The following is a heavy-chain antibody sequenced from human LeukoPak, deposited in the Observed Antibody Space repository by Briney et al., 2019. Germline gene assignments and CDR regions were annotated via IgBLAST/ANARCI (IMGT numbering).Heavy chain of an antibody. Sequence: GGSLRLSCAASGFTFSSYSMNWVRQAPGKGLEWVSGISGSGDSTYYADSVKGRFTISRDNSKNTLYPQMNSLRAEDTAVYYCARRSGIAVAGAFDYWGQGTLVTVSS. CDR3: ARRSGIAVAGAFDY. J-gene: IGHJ4*02. V-gene: IGHV3-23*01. CDR2: ISGSGDST. CDR1: GFTFSSYS. D-gene: IGHD6-19*01.